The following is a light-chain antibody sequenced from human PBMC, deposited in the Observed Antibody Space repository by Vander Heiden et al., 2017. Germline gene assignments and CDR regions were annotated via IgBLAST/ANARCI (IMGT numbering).Light chain of an antibody. J-gene: IGKJ3*01. V-gene: IGKV1-39*01. CDR1: QSISSD. CDR3: QQSYRAPFT. Sequence: DIQMTQSPSSLSASVGDRVTITCRASQSISSDSNWYQQKPGKAPKLLIYAASSLQSGVPSRFSGSGSGTDFTLTIDSLQPEDFATYYCQQSYRAPFTFGHGTKVDIK. CDR2: AAS.